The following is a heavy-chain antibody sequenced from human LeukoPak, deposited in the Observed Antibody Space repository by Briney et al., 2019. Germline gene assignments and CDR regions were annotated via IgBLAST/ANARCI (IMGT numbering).Heavy chain of an antibody. Sequence: SGTLSLTCTVSGYSISSGYYWGWIRQPPGKGLEWIGSIYHSGSTYYNPSLKSRVTISVDTSKNQFSLKLSPVTAADTAVYYCARAVSDRGGWYTLLWGFFDYWGQGTLVTVSS. V-gene: IGHV4-38-2*02. CDR2: IYHSGST. CDR1: GYSISSGYY. CDR3: ARAVSDRGGWYTLLWGFFDY. J-gene: IGHJ4*02. D-gene: IGHD6-19*01.